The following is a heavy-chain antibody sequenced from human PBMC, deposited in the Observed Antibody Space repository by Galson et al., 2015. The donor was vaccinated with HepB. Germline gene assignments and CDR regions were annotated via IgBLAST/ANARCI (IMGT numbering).Heavy chain of an antibody. CDR3: ARRSGDLNFDY. Sequence: QSGAEVKKPGESLKISCKASGGTFSSYTISWVRQAPGQGLEWMGRIIPILGIANYAQKFQGRVTITADKSTSTAYMELSSLRSEDTAVYYCARRSGDLNFDYWGQGTLVTVSS. CDR1: GGTFSSYT. J-gene: IGHJ4*02. CDR2: IIPILGIA. V-gene: IGHV1-69*02. D-gene: IGHD4-17*01.